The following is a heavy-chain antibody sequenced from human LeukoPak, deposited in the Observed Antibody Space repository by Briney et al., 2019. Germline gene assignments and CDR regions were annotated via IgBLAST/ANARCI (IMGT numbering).Heavy chain of an antibody. CDR2: IYYSGST. CDR3: ASRGYYGSGSYFDY. D-gene: IGHD3-10*01. CDR1: GGSISSSSYY. V-gene: IGHV4-39*01. Sequence: KASETLSLTCTVSGGSISSSSYYWGWIRQPPGKGLEWIGSIYYSGSTYYNPSLKSRVTISVDTSKNQFSLKLSSVTAADTAVYYCASRGYYGSGSYFDYWGQGTLVTVSS. J-gene: IGHJ4*02.